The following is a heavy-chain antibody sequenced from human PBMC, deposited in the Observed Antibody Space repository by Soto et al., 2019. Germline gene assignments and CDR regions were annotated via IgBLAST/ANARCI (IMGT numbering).Heavy chain of an antibody. V-gene: IGHV3-30*18. CDR2: ISYDGSNK. CDR3: AKFLGVSRPLFDY. J-gene: IGHJ4*02. Sequence: GGSLRLSCAASGFTFSSYGMHWVRQAPGKGLEWVAVISYDGSNKYYADSVKGRFTISRDNSKNTLYLQMNSLRAEDTAVYYCAKFLGVSRPLFDYWGQGTLVTVSS. CDR1: GFTFSSYG. D-gene: IGHD3-3*01.